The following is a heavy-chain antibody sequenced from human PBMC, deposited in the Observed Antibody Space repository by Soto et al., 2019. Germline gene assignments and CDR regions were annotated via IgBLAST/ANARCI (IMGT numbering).Heavy chain of an antibody. CDR2: IYWDDHK. Sequence: QITLKESGPTLVKPTQTLTLTCTFSGFSLSTSGVGVGWIRQPPGKALEWLALIYWDDHKRYSPTQKSRFPITKDTSKNQVVLTLTNMDPVDTATYYCAHAKLGYCSGGSCLGAFDIWGQGTMVTVSS. CDR1: GFSLSTSGVG. D-gene: IGHD2-15*01. CDR3: AHAKLGYCSGGSCLGAFDI. J-gene: IGHJ3*02. V-gene: IGHV2-5*02.